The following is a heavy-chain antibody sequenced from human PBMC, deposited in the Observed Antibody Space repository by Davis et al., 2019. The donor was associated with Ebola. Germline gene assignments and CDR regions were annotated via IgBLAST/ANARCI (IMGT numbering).Heavy chain of an antibody. CDR2: IQQDGSEK. CDR1: GFTFSRDW. J-gene: IGHJ4*02. D-gene: IGHD2-2*01. Sequence: PGGSLRLSCAASGFTFSRDWMSWVRQAPGTGLEWVANIQQDGSEKYYVDSVKGRFTISRDNAKNSLFLQMSSLRAEDTAMYYCARDGLPAALNIWGQGTLVTVSS. CDR3: ARDGLPAALNI. V-gene: IGHV3-7*03.